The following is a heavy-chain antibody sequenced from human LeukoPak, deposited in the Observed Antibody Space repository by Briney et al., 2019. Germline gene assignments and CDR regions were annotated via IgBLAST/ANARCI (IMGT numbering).Heavy chain of an antibody. D-gene: IGHD3-22*01. CDR1: GFTFSSYD. J-gene: IGHJ4*02. CDR3: ARGRNGDYYDSSGYYPY. Sequence: GGSLRLSCAASGFTFSSYDMHWVRQATGKGLEWVSAIGTLGDTSYPDSVKGRFTISRENAKNSLYLEMNNLRAGDTAVYYCARGRNGDYYDSSGYYPYWGQGTLVTVSS. V-gene: IGHV3-13*01. CDR2: IGTLGDT.